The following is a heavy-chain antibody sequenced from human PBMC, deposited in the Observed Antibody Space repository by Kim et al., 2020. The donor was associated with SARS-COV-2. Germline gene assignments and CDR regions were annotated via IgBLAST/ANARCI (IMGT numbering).Heavy chain of an antibody. Sequence: SETLSLTCAVYGGSLSGYYWSWIRQPPGKGLEWIGEINHSGSTNYNPSLKSRVTISVDTSKNQFSLKLSSVTAADTAVYYCATSVHYYGSGSYYGYYGMDVWGQGTTVTVSS. V-gene: IGHV4-34*01. D-gene: IGHD3-10*01. CDR2: INHSGST. CDR1: GGSLSGYY. CDR3: ATSVHYYGSGSYYGYYGMDV. J-gene: IGHJ6*02.